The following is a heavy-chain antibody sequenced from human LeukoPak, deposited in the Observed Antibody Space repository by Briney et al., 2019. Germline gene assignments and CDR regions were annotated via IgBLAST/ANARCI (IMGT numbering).Heavy chain of an antibody. CDR2: ISSSSSTI. CDR1: GFTFSSYS. Sequence: GGSLRLSCAASGFTFSSYSMNWVRQAPGKGLEWVSYISSSSSTIYYADSVKGRFTISRDNAKNSLYLQMNSLRAEDTAVYYCARELQLWLRPLDHWGQGTLVTVSS. CDR3: ARELQLWLRPLDH. D-gene: IGHD5-18*01. J-gene: IGHJ4*02. V-gene: IGHV3-48*01.